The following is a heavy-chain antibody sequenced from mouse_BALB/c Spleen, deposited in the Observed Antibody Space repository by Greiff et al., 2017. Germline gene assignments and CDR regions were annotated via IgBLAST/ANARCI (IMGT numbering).Heavy chain of an antibody. CDR2: INSDGGST. J-gene: IGHJ4*01. CDR1: EYEFPSHD. Sequence: EVQLVESGGGLVQPGESLKLSCESNEYEFPSHDMSWVRKTPEKRLKLVAAINSDGGSTYYPDTMERRFIISRDNTKKTLYLQMSSLRSEDTALYYCARRPGYYGGGVMDYWGQGTSVTVSS. CDR3: ARRPGYYGGGVMDY. D-gene: IGHD1-1*01. V-gene: IGHV5-2*01.